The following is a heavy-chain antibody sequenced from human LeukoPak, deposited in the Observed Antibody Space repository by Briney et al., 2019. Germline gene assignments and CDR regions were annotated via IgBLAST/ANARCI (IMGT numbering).Heavy chain of an antibody. Sequence: SETLSLTCTVSGGSISSSSYYWGWIRQPPGKGLGWIGSIYYSGSTYYNPSLKSRVTISVDTSKNQFSLKLSSVTAADTAVYYCARRHIKLDSSGPFYFDYWGQGTLVTVSS. CDR2: IYYSGST. J-gene: IGHJ4*02. CDR3: ARRHIKLDSSGPFYFDY. D-gene: IGHD3-22*01. V-gene: IGHV4-39*01. CDR1: GGSISSSSYY.